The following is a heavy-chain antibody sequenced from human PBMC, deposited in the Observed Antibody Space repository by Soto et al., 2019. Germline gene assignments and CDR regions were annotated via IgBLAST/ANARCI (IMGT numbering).Heavy chain of an antibody. V-gene: IGHV3-48*01. Sequence: GGSLRLSCAASGFTFSSYSMNWVRQAPGKGLEWVSYISSSSSTIYYADSVKGRFTISRDNAKNSLYLQMNSLRAEDTAVYYCARGYGDYFDYWGQGTLVTVSS. J-gene: IGHJ4*02. CDR1: GFTFSSYS. D-gene: IGHD4-17*01. CDR3: ARGYGDYFDY. CDR2: ISSSSSTI.